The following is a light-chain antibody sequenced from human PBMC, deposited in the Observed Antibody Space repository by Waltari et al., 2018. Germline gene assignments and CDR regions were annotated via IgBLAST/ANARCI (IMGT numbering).Light chain of an antibody. Sequence: QSALTQPASVSGSPGQSITISCTGTSSDVGGYNFVSWYQQHPGKAPNLLINDVSKRPSGVSNRFSGSKSGNTASLTISGLQAEDEADYYCSSSTSTNTYVFGTGTEVTVL. CDR3: SSSTSTNTYV. CDR1: SSDVGGYNF. CDR2: DVS. J-gene: IGLJ1*01. V-gene: IGLV2-14*03.